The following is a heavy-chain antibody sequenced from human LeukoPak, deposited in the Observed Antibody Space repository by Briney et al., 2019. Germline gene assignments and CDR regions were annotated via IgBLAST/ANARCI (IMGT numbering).Heavy chain of an antibody. CDR1: GGTFSSYA. J-gene: IGHJ3*02. CDR3: ARGGGDIVATPNAFDI. D-gene: IGHD5-12*01. V-gene: IGHV1-69*13. Sequence: SVKVSCKASGGTFSSYAISWVRQAPGQGLEWMGGIIPIFGTANYAQKFQGRVTITADESTSTAYMELSSLRSEDTAVYYCARGGGDIVATPNAFDIWGQGTMVTVSS. CDR2: IIPIFGTA.